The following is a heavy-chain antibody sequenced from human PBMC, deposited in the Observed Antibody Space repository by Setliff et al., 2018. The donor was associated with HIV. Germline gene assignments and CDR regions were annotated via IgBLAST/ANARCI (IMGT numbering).Heavy chain of an antibody. V-gene: IGHV4-31*03. CDR3: ARDRILVSNNFRYFDL. Sequence: SETLSLTCTVSGGSINSGAYYWSWIRQLPGKGLEYIGHVYYNGNTYYTPSLRSRVSISIDTSKNQFSLKLNSLTAADTAVYYCARDRILVSNNFRYFDLWGRGTLVTVSS. CDR2: VYYNGNT. CDR1: GGSINSGAYY. J-gene: IGHJ2*01. D-gene: IGHD3-22*01.